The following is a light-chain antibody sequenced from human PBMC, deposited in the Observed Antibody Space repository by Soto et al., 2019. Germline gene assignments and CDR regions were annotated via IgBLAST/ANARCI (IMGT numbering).Light chain of an antibody. CDR2: EVS. CDR1: SSDVGGYNY. V-gene: IGLV2-14*01. Sequence: QSVLTQPASVSGSPGQSITISCTGTSSDVGGYNYVSWYQQHPGKAPEPMIYEVSNRPSGVSNRFSGSKSGNTASLTISGLQAEDEADYYCSSYTSSSTLYVFGTGTKVTVL. CDR3: SSYTSSSTLYV. J-gene: IGLJ1*01.